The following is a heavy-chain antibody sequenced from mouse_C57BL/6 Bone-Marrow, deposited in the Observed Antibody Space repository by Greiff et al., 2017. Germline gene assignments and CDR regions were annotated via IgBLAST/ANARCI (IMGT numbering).Heavy chain of an antibody. CDR2: INPNYGTT. Sequence: EVQRVESGPELVKPGASVKISCKASGYSFTDYNMNWVKPSNGQSLEWIGVINPNYGTTSYNQKFKGKATLTVDQSSSTAYMQLNSLTSEDSAVYYCARGYDYYYAMDYWGQGTSVTVSS. CDR3: ARGYDYYYAMDY. D-gene: IGHD2-4*01. CDR1: GYSFTDYN. J-gene: IGHJ4*01. V-gene: IGHV1-39*01.